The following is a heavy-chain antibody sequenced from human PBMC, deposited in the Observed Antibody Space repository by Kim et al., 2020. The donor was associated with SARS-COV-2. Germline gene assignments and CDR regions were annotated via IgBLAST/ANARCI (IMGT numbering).Heavy chain of an antibody. Sequence: GGSLRLSCVASGFTFGNYGVHWVRQAPGKGLEWVAIISSDGSHKSYADSVKGRFTISRDNSKNTLFLEINSLRVEDTAVYFCAREHERSWYRFYYYAMDVWGQGTTVTVS. D-gene: IGHD6-13*01. J-gene: IGHJ6*02. CDR3: AREHERSWYRFYYYAMDV. CDR1: GFTFGNYG. V-gene: IGHV3-33*05. CDR2: ISSDGSHK.